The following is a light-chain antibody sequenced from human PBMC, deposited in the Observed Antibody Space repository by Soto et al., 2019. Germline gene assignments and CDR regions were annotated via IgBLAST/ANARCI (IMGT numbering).Light chain of an antibody. CDR3: QQFGNSLWT. CDR1: QSVASRN. CDR2: GAS. Sequence: EIVLTQSPGTLSLSLGERATLSCRASQSVASRNLAWYQQKSGQAPRLLIYGASSRAIHTPDRFSGSGSGTDFTLTISGLEPEDFAVYYCQQFGNSLWTFGQGTKVDIK. V-gene: IGKV3-20*01. J-gene: IGKJ1*01.